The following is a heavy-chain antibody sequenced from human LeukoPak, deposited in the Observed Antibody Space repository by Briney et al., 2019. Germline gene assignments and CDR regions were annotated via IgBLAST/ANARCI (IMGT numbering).Heavy chain of an antibody. CDR2: IYTSGST. Sequence: SQTLSLTCTVSGGSISSGSYYWSWIRQPAGKGLEWIGRIYTSGSTNYNPSLKSRVTISVDTSKNQFSLNLNSVTAADTAVYYCVLSTIFGVPTISRRWFDPWGQGTLVTVSS. V-gene: IGHV4-61*02. CDR3: VLSTIFGVPTISRRWFDP. J-gene: IGHJ5*02. CDR1: GGSISSGSYY. D-gene: IGHD3-3*01.